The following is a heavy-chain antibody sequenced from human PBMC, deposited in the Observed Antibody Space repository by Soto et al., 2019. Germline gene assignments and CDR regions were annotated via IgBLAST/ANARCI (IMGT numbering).Heavy chain of an antibody. Sequence: PGGSLRLSCAASGFTFSSYGMHWVRQAPGKGLEWVAVISYDGSNKYYADSVKGRFTISRDNSKNTLYLQMNSLRAEDTAVYYCEKDSRASYHHSEWWGQRNLVNVSP. V-gene: IGHV3-30*18. J-gene: IGHJ4*02. CDR3: EKDSRASYHHSEW. D-gene: IGHD1-26*01. CDR2: ISYDGSNK. CDR1: GFTFSSYG.